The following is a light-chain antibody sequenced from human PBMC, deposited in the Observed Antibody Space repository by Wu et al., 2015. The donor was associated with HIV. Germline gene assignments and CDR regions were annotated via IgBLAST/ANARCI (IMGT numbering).Light chain of an antibody. Sequence: AIQLTQSPSSLSASVGDRVTITCRASQGISSALAWYQQKPRKAPKLLIYDASNLESGVPSRFSGSGSGTDFILTISSLQPEDFATFYXQQFNSYPLTFGGGTKVRSN. J-gene: IGKJ4*01. CDR3: QQFNSYPLT. CDR2: DAS. CDR1: QGISSA. V-gene: IGKV1-13*02.